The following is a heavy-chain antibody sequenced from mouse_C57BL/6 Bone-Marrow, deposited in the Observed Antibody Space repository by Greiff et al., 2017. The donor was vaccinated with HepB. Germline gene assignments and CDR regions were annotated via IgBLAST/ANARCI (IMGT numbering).Heavy chain of an antibody. CDR1: GFTFSDYY. V-gene: IGHV5-16*01. J-gene: IGHJ2*01. Sequence: EVQRVESEGGLVQPGSSMKLSCTASGFTFSDYYMAWVRQVPEKGLEWVANINYDGSSTYYLDSLKSRFIISRDNAKNILYLQMSRLKSEDTATYYCARAYYYGFDYWGQGTTLTVSS. CDR3: ARAYYYGFDY. D-gene: IGHD1-1*01. CDR2: INYDGSST.